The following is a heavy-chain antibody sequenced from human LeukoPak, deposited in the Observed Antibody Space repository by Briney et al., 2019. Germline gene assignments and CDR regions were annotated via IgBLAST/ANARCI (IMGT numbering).Heavy chain of an antibody. D-gene: IGHD4-17*01. CDR3: ARVHGYYIGLYYFDY. J-gene: IGHJ4*02. Sequence: WASVKVSCKASGYTYTTYGISWVRQAPGQGLEWMGWISGNGDNTKYVQEFQGRVTMTTDTSTSTAYMDLRSLRSDDTAIYYCARVHGYYIGLYYFDYWGQGTLVTGSS. CDR1: GYTYTTYG. CDR2: ISGNGDNT. V-gene: IGHV1-18*01.